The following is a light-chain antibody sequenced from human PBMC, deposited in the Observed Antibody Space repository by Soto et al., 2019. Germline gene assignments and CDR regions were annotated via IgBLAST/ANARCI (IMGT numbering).Light chain of an antibody. Sequence: QSVLTQPPSASGTPGQRVTISCSGSRSNIGSYTVNWYQQLPGTAPKLLIYNNNQRPSGVPDRFSGSRSGTSASLAISGLVSEDEADYYCAAWDAPLNGVVFGGGTKLTVL. V-gene: IGLV1-44*01. CDR2: NNN. CDR3: AAWDAPLNGVV. J-gene: IGLJ2*01. CDR1: RSNIGSYT.